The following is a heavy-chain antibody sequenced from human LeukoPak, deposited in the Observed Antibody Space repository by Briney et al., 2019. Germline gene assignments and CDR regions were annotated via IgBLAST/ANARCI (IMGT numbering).Heavy chain of an antibody. J-gene: IGHJ3*02. Sequence: SQTLSLTCTVSGGSISSGGYYWSWIRQPPGKGLEWIGYIYYSGSTNYNPSLQSRVTISLDTSKNQFSLKLTSVTAADTAVYYCARDMRADAFDIWGQGTMVTVSS. D-gene: IGHD3-16*01. V-gene: IGHV4-61*08. CDR3: ARDMRADAFDI. CDR1: GGSISSGGYY. CDR2: IYYSGST.